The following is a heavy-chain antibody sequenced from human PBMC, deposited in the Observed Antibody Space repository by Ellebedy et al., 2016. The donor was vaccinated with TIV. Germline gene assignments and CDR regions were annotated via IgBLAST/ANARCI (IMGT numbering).Heavy chain of an antibody. CDR3: ARDGPQSSSSGPYFDY. CDR1: GITFSNCW. D-gene: IGHD6-6*01. Sequence: GESLKISCAASGITFSNCWMSWVRQAPGKGLEWVANIKEDGSKKYYVDSVKGRFTISRNNAKNSLYLQMNSLRAEDTAVYYCARDGPQSSSSGPYFDYWGQGTLVTVSS. CDR2: IKEDGSKK. J-gene: IGHJ4*02. V-gene: IGHV3-7*01.